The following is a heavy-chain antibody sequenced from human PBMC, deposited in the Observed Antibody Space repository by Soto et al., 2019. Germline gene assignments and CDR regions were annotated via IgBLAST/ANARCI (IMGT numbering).Heavy chain of an antibody. J-gene: IGHJ6*02. CDR3: ATDGYNYDYYYGMDV. CDR2: ISGSGGST. V-gene: IGHV3-23*01. CDR1: GFTFSSYA. Sequence: PGRSLRLSCAASGFTFSSYAMSWVRQAPGKGLQWVSAISGSGGSTYYADSVKGRFTISRDNSKNTLYLQMNSLRAEDTAVYYCATDGYNYDYYYGMDVWGQGTTVTVSS. D-gene: IGHD5-12*01.